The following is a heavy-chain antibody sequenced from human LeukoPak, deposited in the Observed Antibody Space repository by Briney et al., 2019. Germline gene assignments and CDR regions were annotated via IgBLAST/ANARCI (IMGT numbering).Heavy chain of an antibody. CDR2: IRSKAYGGTT. D-gene: IGHD3-10*01. CDR3: TTSYGGTTMVRGVIIGYFDY. CDR1: GFTFGDYA. V-gene: IGHV3-49*03. Sequence: GGSLRLSCTASGFTFGDYAMSWFRQAPGKGLEWVGFIRSKAYGGTTEYAASVKGRFTISRDDSKSIAYLQMNSLKTEDTAVYYCTTSYGGTTMVRGVIIGYFDYWGQGTLVTVSS. J-gene: IGHJ4*02.